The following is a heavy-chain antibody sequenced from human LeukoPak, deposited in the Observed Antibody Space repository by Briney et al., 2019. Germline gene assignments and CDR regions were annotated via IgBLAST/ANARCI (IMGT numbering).Heavy chain of an antibody. CDR3: ARQGDYVWGSYRLDY. CDR1: GGSFSGYY. Sequence: SETLSLTCAVYGGSFSGYYWSWIRQPPGKGLEWIGSIYHSGSTYYNPSLKSRVTISVDTSKNQFSLKLSSVTAADTAVYYCARQGDYVWGSYRLDYWGQGTLVTVSS. D-gene: IGHD3-16*02. J-gene: IGHJ4*02. V-gene: IGHV4-34*01. CDR2: IYHSGST.